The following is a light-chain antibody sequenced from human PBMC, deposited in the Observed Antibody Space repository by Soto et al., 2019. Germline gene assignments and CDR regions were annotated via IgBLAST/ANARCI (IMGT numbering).Light chain of an antibody. CDR3: SSYTSSSTLVV. Sequence: QSALTQPASVSGSPGQSITISCTGTSSDVGGYNYVSWYQQHPGKAPKLRIYDVSNRPSGVSNRFSGSKSGNTASLTISGLQAADEADYYCSSYTSSSTLVVFGGGTKLTVL. V-gene: IGLV2-14*01. J-gene: IGLJ2*01. CDR1: SSDVGGYNY. CDR2: DVS.